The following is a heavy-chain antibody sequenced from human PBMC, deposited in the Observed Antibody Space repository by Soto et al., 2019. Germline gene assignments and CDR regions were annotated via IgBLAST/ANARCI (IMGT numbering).Heavy chain of an antibody. CDR1: GGSISSGDYY. CDR3: ARGVEWNIVVVPAARWFDP. V-gene: IGHV4-30-4*01. D-gene: IGHD2-2*01. J-gene: IGHJ5*02. CDR2: IYYSGST. Sequence: SETLSLTCTVSGGSISSGDYYWRWIRQPPGKGLEWIGYIYYSGSTYYNPSLKSRVTISVDTSKNQFSLKLSSVTAADTAVYYCARGVEWNIVVVPAARWFDPWGQGTLVTVSS.